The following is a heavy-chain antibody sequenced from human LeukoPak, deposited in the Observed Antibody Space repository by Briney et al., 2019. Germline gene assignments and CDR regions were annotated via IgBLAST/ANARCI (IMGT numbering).Heavy chain of an antibody. CDR1: GFTFSYRW. Sequence: PGGSLRLSCSASGFTFSYRWMNWVRQAPGKGLEWVAIINRDGSEKHYVDSVKGRFTISRDNAKNSLYLQMNNLRAEDTAVYYCARSDRGPEYWGQGTLVTVSS. CDR2: INRDGSEK. J-gene: IGHJ4*02. CDR3: ARSDRGPEY. V-gene: IGHV3-7*01. D-gene: IGHD6-25*01.